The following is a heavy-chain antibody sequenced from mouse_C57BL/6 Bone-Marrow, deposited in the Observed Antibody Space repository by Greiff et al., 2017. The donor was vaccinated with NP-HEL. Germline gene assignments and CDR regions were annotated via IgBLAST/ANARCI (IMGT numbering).Heavy chain of an antibody. Sequence: VQLKESGPELVKPGASVKISCKASGYSFTGYYMNWVKQSPEKSLEWIGEINPSTGGTTYNQKFKAKATLTVDKSSSTAYMQLKSLTSEDSAVYYCAREEYYGSSWFAYWGQGTLVTVSA. CDR2: INPSTGGT. CDR3: AREEYYGSSWFAY. CDR1: GYSFTGYY. D-gene: IGHD1-1*01. J-gene: IGHJ3*01. V-gene: IGHV1-42*01.